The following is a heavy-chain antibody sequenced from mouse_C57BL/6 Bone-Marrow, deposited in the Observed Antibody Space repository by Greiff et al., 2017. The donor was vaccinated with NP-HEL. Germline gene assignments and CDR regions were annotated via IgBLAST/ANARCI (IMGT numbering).Heavy chain of an antibody. CDR3: GPRYGSSPAWFAY. CDR2: IYPRSGNT. J-gene: IGHJ3*01. V-gene: IGHV1-81*01. D-gene: IGHD1-1*01. CDR1: GYTFTSYG. Sequence: VQLQQSGAELARPGASVKLSCKASGYTFTSYGISWVKQRTGQGLEWIGEIYPRSGNTYYNEKFKGKATLTADKSSSTAYMELRSLTSEDSAVYFCGPRYGSSPAWFAYWGQGTLVTVSA.